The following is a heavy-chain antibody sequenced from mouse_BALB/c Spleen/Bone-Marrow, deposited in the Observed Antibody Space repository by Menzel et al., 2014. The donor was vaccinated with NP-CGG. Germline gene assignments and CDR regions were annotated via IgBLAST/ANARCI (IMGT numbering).Heavy chain of an antibody. V-gene: IGHV1-82*01. D-gene: IGHD2-3*01. CDR1: GYAFSSSW. J-gene: IGHJ4*01. CDR3: ARSDGYRDMDY. Sequence: QVQLQQSGPELVKPGASVKISRKASGYAFSSSWMNWVKQRPGQGLEWIGRIYPGDGDTKYNGKFKGKATLTADKSSSTAYMQLSSLTSVDSAVYFCARSDGYRDMDYWGQGTSVTVSS. CDR2: IYPGDGDT.